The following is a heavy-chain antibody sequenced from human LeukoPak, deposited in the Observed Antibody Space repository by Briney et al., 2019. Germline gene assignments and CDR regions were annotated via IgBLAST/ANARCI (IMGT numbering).Heavy chain of an antibody. D-gene: IGHD4-17*01. CDR3: ARDQDYGDHRSLDY. V-gene: IGHV3-66*01. CDR2: IYSGGST. CDR1: GFTVSSNY. J-gene: IGHJ4*02. Sequence: GGSLRLSCAASGFTVSSNYMSWVRQAPGKGLEWVSVIYSGGSTYYADSVKGRFTISRDNSKNTLYLQMNSLRAEDTAVYYCARDQDYGDHRSLDYWGQGTLVTVSS.